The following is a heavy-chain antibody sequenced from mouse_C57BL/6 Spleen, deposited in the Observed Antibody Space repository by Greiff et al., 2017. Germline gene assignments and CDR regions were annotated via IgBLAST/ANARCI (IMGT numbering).Heavy chain of an antibody. D-gene: IGHD2-3*01. CDR2: ISGGGGNT. J-gene: IGHJ1*03. CDR3: ARREGYYNWYFDV. CDR1: GFTFSSYT. Sequence: EVHLVESGGGLVKPGGSLKLSCAASGFTFSSYTMSWVRQTPEKRLEWVATISGGGGNTYYPDSVKGRFTISRDNAKNTLYLQMSSLRSEDTALYYCARREGYYNWYFDVWGTGTTVTVSS. V-gene: IGHV5-9*01.